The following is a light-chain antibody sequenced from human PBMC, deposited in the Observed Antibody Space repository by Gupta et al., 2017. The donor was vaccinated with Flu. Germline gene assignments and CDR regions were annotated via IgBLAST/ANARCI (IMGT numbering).Light chain of an antibody. J-gene: IGKJ3*01. V-gene: IGKV3-11*01. Sequence: DIVLPPSPSTPALSPGERATLSCMASQSIGTYLAWYQQKPGQAPRLLIYDASNRAAGITARFSGSGSGTDFTLTISSLEAEDVAVYYCQQRSDWHITFGPGTRVDFK. CDR2: DAS. CDR1: QSIGTY. CDR3: QQRSDWHIT.